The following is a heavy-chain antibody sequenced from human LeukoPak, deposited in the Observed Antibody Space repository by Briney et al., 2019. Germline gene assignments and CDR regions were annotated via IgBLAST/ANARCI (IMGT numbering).Heavy chain of an antibody. V-gene: IGHV3-23*01. J-gene: IGHJ6*02. CDR3: AKELVPAAISYYYYYGMDV. CDR1: GFTFSNHA. D-gene: IGHD2-2*02. CDR2: ITSGGRT. Sequence: GGSLRLSCAASGFTFSNHAMSWVRQAPGKGLEWVSAITSGGRTYYADSVKGRFTVSRDNSKNTLYLQMSSLRVEDTAVYYCAKELVPAAISYYYYYGMDVWGQGTTVTVSS.